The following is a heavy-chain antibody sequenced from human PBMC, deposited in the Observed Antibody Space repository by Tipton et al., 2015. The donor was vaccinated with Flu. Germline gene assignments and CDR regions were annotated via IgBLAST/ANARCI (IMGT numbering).Heavy chain of an antibody. CDR1: GGSISSYY. CDR2: IYYSGST. CDR3: ARGQIFGWFDP. D-gene: IGHD2/OR15-2a*01. V-gene: IGHV4-59*08. Sequence: LRLSCTVSGGSISSYYWSWIRQPPGKGLEWIGYIYYSGSTNYNPSLKSRVTISVDTSKNQFSLKLSSVTAADTAVYYCARGQIFGWFDPWGQGTLVTVSS. J-gene: IGHJ5*02.